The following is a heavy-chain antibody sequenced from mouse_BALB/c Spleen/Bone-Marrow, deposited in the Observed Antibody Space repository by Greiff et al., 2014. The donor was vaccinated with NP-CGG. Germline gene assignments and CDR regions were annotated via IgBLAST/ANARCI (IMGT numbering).Heavy chain of an antibody. V-gene: IGHV1-87*01. Sequence: VQLQQSGAELARPGASVKLSRKASGYTFTSCWMQWVKQRPGQGLEWIGAIYPGDGDTRYTQKFKGKATLTADKSSSTAYMQLSSLASEDSAVYYCEKEGRGAYWGQGTLVSVSA. D-gene: IGHD3-3*01. CDR1: GYTFTSCW. CDR2: IYPGDGDT. J-gene: IGHJ3*01. CDR3: EKEGRGAY.